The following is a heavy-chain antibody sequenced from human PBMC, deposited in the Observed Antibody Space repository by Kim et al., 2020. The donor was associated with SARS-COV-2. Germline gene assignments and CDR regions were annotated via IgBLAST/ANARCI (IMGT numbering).Heavy chain of an antibody. CDR1: GGSISSYY. D-gene: IGHD4-4*01. V-gene: IGHV4-59*13. J-gene: IGHJ3*02. CDR2: IYYSWRT. Sequence: SETLSLTCTVSGGSISSYYWSWIRQPPGKGQEWIGYIYYSWRTNYNPSLKSRVTISVDTSKNQFSLKLRSVTAADTAMSYCARASDYSNYEHAFDIWGQGTMVTVSS. CDR3: ARASDYSNYEHAFDI.